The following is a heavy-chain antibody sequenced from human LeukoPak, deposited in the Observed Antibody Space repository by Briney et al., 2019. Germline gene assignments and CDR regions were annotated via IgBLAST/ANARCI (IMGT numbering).Heavy chain of an antibody. Sequence: GGSLRLSCAASGFTFSSYWMHWVRQAPGKRLVWVSRINSDGSSTSYADSVKGRFTISRDNAKNTLYLQMNSLRAEDTAVYYCARDLPYSYGLDYWGQGTLVTVSS. CDR3: ARDLPYSYGLDY. D-gene: IGHD5-18*01. V-gene: IGHV3-74*01. CDR2: INSDGSST. J-gene: IGHJ4*02. CDR1: GFTFSSYW.